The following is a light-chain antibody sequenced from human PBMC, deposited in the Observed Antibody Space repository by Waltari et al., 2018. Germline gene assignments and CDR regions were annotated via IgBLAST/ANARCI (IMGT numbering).Light chain of an antibody. J-gene: IGLJ2*01. CDR1: SSDVGGSNY. CDR2: DVS. V-gene: IGLV2-14*01. CDR3: SSYTSSSTVV. Sequence: QSALTQPASVSGSPGQSITISCTGTSSDVGGSNYVSWYQQHPGKAPNLMIYDVSKRPSWVSNRFSGSKSGNTASLTISGLQAEDEADYYCSSYTSSSTVVFGGGTKLTVL.